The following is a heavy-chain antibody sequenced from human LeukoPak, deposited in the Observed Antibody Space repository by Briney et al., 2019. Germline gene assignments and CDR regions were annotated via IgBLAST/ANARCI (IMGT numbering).Heavy chain of an antibody. CDR3: ARVPEASGGTYWFDP. Sequence: PSETLSLTCNVSGGSISSAGYYWSWIRQPPGKGLEWIGYIYHSGTTYYNPSLKSRVTISLDRSKSQFSLKLSSVTAADTAVYYCARVPEASGGTYWFDPWGQGTLVTVSS. V-gene: IGHV4-30-2*01. CDR1: GGSISSAGYY. D-gene: IGHD2-15*01. CDR2: IYHSGTT. J-gene: IGHJ5*02.